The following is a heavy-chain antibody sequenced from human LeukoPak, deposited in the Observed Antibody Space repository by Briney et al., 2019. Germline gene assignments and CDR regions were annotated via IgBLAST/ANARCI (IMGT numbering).Heavy chain of an antibody. J-gene: IGHJ4*02. CDR1: GFTFSGSA. V-gene: IGHV3-73*01. Sequence: GGSLRLSCAASGFTFSGSAMHGVRQASGKGLEWVGRIRNKANNYATGYAASVKGRFSISRDDSKNTAYLQMNSLKTEDTAVYYCTRLGSSGPTLGRDYWGQGTLVTVSS. CDR3: TRLGSSGPTLGRDY. CDR2: IRNKANNYAT. D-gene: IGHD3-10*01.